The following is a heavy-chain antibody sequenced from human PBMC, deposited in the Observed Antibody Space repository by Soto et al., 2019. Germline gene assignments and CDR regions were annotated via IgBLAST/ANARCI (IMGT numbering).Heavy chain of an antibody. CDR2: IIPIFGTA. V-gene: IGHV1-69*13. J-gene: IGHJ6*02. CDR3: ASPAGHPSVYYYYGMDV. Sequence: GASVKVSCKASGGTFSSYAISWVRQAPGQGLEWMGGIIPIFGTANYAQKFQGRVTITADESTSTAYMELSSLRSEDTAVYYCASPAGHPSVYYYYGMDVWGQGTTVTVSS. CDR1: GGTFSSYA.